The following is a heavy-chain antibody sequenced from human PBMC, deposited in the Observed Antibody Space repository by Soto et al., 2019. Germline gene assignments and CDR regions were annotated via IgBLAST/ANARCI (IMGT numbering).Heavy chain of an antibody. D-gene: IGHD3-22*01. CDR3: ARERRFDYYDSSGYDY. CDR1: GFTFSSYS. CDR2: ISSSSSTI. V-gene: IGHV3-48*02. Sequence: EVQLVESGGRLVQPGGSLRLSCAASGFTFSSYSMNWVRQAPGKGLEWVSYISSSSSTIYYADSVKGRFTISRDNAKNSLYLQMNSPRHEDTAVYYCARERRFDYYDSSGYDYWGQGTLVTVSS. J-gene: IGHJ4*02.